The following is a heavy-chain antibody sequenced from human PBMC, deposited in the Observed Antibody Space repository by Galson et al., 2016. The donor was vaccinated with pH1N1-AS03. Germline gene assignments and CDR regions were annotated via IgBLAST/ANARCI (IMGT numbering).Heavy chain of an antibody. CDR3: TKEGYGDYFDY. CDR1: GFILSDHY. V-gene: IGHV3-72*01. CDR2: SRNKANGYTT. Sequence: SLRLSCAASGFILSDHYMDWVRQAPGKGLQWVARSRNKANGYTTEYAASVKGRFTISRDDSKNMLYLQMNSLETEDSAMYYCTKEGYGDYFDYWGQGTLVTVSS. J-gene: IGHJ4*02. D-gene: IGHD4-17*01.